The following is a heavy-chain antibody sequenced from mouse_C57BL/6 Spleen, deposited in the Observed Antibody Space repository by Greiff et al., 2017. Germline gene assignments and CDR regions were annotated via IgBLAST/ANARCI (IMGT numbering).Heavy chain of an antibody. D-gene: IGHD2-10*02. J-gene: IGHJ4*01. CDR3: ARGGYEGAMDY. CDR1: GFTFSDYG. V-gene: IGHV5-17*01. Sequence: EVMLVESGGGLVKPGGSLKLSCAASGFTFSDYGMHWVRQAPEKGLEWVAYISSGSSTIYYAATVKGRFTISRDNAKNTLFLQMTSLRSEDTAMYYCARGGYEGAMDYWGQGTSVTVSS. CDR2: ISSGSSTI.